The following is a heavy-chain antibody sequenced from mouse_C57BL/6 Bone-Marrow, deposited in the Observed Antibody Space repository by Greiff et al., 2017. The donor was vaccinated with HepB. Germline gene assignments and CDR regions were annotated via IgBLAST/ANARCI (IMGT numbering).Heavy chain of an antibody. CDR3: AKRCSRYCDV. CDR1: GYTFTDYN. Sequence: EVQLQQSGPELVKPGASVKLPCKASGYTFTDYNMDWVKQSHGKSLEWIGDINPNNGGTIYNQKFKGKATLTVDKSSSTAYMELRSLTSEDTAVYYCAKRCSRYCDVWGRGTTVTVSA. D-gene: IGHD1-1*01. J-gene: IGHJ1*03. CDR2: INPNNGGT. V-gene: IGHV1-18*01.